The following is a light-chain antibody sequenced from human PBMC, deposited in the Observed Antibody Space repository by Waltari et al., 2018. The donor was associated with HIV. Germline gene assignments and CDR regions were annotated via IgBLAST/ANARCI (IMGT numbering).Light chain of an antibody. J-gene: IGKJ2*01. Sequence: DIQLTQSTSFLSASIGDRVTITCRASKDINKFLAWYKQKPGVAPQLLIYAASTLDDEGPSSCSGSGSGTDFTPTISSLQHEDFATYFCQQLNTYPPDTFGPGTKLEI. CDR2: AAS. CDR3: QQLNTYPPDT. V-gene: IGKV1-9*01. CDR1: KDINKF.